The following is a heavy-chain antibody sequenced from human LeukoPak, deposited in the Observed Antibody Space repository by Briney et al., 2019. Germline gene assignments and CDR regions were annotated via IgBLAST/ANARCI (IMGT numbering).Heavy chain of an antibody. CDR2: ISGSGGST. V-gene: IGHV3-23*01. CDR1: GFTFSSYA. J-gene: IGHJ6*04. CDR3: AKVAPISSYGIDV. Sequence: GWSLTLSCASSGFTFSSYAMSWVRQAPGRGLDWVSAISGSGGSTYYADSVQGRFTISRDNSRNTLYLQMNSLRAEDTAVYYCAKVAPISSYGIDVWGKGTTVTVSS. D-gene: IGHD3-16*02.